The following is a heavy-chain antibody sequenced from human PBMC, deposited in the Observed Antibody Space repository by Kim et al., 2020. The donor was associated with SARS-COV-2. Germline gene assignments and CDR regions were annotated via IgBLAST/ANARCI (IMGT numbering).Heavy chain of an antibody. Sequence: GGSLRLSCAASGFTFKNYEMMWVRQAPGRGLEWISFISSRAGSIYYADSVKGRFIISRDNDNDFLYLQMNSLRAEDTGVCYCARPGYDYYGMDVWGQGTTVTVSS. CDR2: ISSRAGSI. V-gene: IGHV3-48*03. CDR1: GFTFKNYE. J-gene: IGHJ6*02. CDR3: ARPGYDYYGMDV.